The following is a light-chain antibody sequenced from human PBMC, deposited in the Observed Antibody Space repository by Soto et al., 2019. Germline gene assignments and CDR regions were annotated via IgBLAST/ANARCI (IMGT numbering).Light chain of an antibody. CDR1: QSVLYSSTNKNY. J-gene: IGKJ1*01. V-gene: IGKV4-1*01. CDR3: QQFYTTPWT. CDR2: WAS. Sequence: DIVMTQSPDSLAVSLGERATINCKSSQSVLYSSTNKNYLAWYQQKTGQPPKLLIYWASTRESGVPDRFSGSGSGTDFTLTSTSLQAEDVAVYSCQQFYTTPWTFGQGTKVEIQ.